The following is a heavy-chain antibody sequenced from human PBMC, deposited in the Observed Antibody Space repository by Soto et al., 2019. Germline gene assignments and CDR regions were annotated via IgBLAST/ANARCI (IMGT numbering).Heavy chain of an antibody. CDR2: IYYSGST. CDR3: ARWAGSGYNVDY. D-gene: IGHD3-22*01. Sequence: KPSETLSLTCTVSGGSISSYYWSWIRQPAGKGLEWIGYIYYSGSTYYNPSLKSRVTISVDTSKNQFSLKLSSVTAADTAVYYCARWAGSGYNVDYWGQGTLVTVSS. CDR1: GGSISSYY. J-gene: IGHJ4*02. V-gene: IGHV4-59*06.